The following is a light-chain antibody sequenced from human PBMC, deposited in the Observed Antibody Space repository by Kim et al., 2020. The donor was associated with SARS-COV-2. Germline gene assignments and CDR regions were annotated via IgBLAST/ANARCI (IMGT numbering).Light chain of an antibody. CDR2: GAS. Sequence: ASVGDRVTITCQASQDINNDLAWYQQKPGKAPNLLIYGASALQSGVPPRFSGSGSGTDFTFTISSLQPEDVAIYYCQKNSNPPLTFGQGTKVEIK. J-gene: IGKJ1*01. CDR1: QDINND. CDR3: QKNSNPPLT. V-gene: IGKV1-27*01.